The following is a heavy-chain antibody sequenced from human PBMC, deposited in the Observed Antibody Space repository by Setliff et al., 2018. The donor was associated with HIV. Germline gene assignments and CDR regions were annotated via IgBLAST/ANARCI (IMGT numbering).Heavy chain of an antibody. D-gene: IGHD5-18*01. CDR3: VRHGGVRIQRRTGIDY. CDR1: GGSLSGYY. Sequence: SETLSLTCAVYGGSLSGYYWSWIRQAPGKGLEWIGEINHRGRTRYNPSLKSRVTISVETSKNQFSLRVNSVTAADTAFYYCVRHGGVRIQRRTGIDYWGQGTLVTVSS. J-gene: IGHJ4*02. CDR2: INHRGRT. V-gene: IGHV4-34*01.